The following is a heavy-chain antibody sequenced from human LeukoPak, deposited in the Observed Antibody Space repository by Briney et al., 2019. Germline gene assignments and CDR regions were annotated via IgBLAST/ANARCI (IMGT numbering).Heavy chain of an antibody. D-gene: IGHD3-22*01. Sequence: PSETLSLTCTVSGGSISTYYWSWIRQPAGKGLEWIGRIYSSGSTNYSPSLHSRITMSVDTSKNQFSLRLTSVTAADTAVYYCARVRYYYDGIGNYPYYFDLWGQGTLVTVSS. J-gene: IGHJ4*02. CDR3: ARVRYYYDGIGNYPYYFDL. CDR1: GGSISTYY. CDR2: IYSSGST. V-gene: IGHV4-4*07.